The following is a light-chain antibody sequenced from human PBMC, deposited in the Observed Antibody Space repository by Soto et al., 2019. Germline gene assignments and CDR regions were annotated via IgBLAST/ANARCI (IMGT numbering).Light chain of an antibody. CDR3: SSYVYSNSWL. J-gene: IGLJ7*01. V-gene: IGLV2-23*01. CDR2: EGN. CDR1: GSAVLSYDA. Sequence: QSVLTQPSSVSGSPGQSITISCTGTGSAVLSYDAVSWYQHLPGKAPKLIIYEGNKRASGVSDRFSGSRSGNMASLTISGLQAEDEADYYCSSYVYSNSWLFGVGTQLTVL.